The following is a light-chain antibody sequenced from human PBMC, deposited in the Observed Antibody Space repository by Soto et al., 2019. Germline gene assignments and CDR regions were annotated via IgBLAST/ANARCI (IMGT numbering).Light chain of an antibody. CDR1: SSDVGGYNY. V-gene: IGLV2-14*01. CDR2: EVS. Sequence: QSALTQPASVSGSPGQPITISCTGTSSDVGGYNYVSWYQQHPGKAPKVMIYEVSNRPSGVSNRFSGSKSGNTASLTISGLQAEDEADYYCSSYTSSSTLVVFGGGTKLTVL. J-gene: IGLJ2*01. CDR3: SSYTSSSTLVV.